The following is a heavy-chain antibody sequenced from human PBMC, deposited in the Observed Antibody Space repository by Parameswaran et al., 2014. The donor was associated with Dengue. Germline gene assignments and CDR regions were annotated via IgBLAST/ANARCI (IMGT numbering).Heavy chain of an antibody. D-gene: IGHD6-13*01. CDR3: ARHGRWQDFDY. Sequence: GLEWIGSIYYSGSTYYNPSLKSRVTISVDTSKNQFSLKLSSVTAADTAVYYCARHGRWQDFDYWGQGTLVTVSS. CDR2: IYYSGST. J-gene: IGHJ4*02. V-gene: IGHV4-39*01.